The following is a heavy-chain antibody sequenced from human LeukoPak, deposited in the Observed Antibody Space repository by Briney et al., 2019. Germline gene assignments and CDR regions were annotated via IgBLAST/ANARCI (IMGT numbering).Heavy chain of an antibody. Sequence: PSEALSLTCTVSGGSISSYYWSWIRQPPGRGLEWIGNIYDRGSTKYNPSLKSRVTISVDTSKNQFSLRLSSVTAADTAVYYCARGRTFDNWGQGTLVTVSS. V-gene: IGHV4-59*01. CDR1: GGSISSYY. CDR3: ARGRTFDN. J-gene: IGHJ4*02. CDR2: IYDRGST.